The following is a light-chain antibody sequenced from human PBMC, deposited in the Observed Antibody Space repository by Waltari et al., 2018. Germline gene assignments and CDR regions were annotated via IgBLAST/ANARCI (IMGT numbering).Light chain of an antibody. V-gene: IGKV1-5*03. CDR2: KAS. J-gene: IGKJ2*01. CDR3: QQYHSYPYT. CDR1: QTLNRW. Sequence: DNSMTPSSSTLFSSGGDSVTITCRASQTLNRWLAWYQQKPGKAPKLLIYKASTLQSGVPSRFSGSDSGTQFALTITGLQAEDFATYYCQQYHSYPYTFGQGTKLEIK.